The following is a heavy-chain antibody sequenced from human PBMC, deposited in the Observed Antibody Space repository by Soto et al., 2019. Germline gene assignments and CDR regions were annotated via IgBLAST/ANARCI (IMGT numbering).Heavy chain of an antibody. Sequence: PSETLSLTCAVSGGSFSGYYWSWIRLPPGKGLEWIGEINHSGSTNYNPSLKSRVTISVDTSKNQFSLKLSSVTAADTAVYYCARGSAYGSGSYYNGSDYWRQGTLVSVSS. CDR2: INHSGST. CDR1: GGSFSGYY. CDR3: ARGSAYGSGSYYNGSDY. D-gene: IGHD3-10*01. V-gene: IGHV4-34*01. J-gene: IGHJ4*02.